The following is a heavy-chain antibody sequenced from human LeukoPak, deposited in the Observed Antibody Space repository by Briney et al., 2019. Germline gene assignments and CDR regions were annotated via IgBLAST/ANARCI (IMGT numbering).Heavy chain of an antibody. CDR3: ARDHYYDSSGYSNIDY. V-gene: IGHV4-39*07. CDR2: IYYSGST. J-gene: IGHJ4*02. D-gene: IGHD3-22*01. CDR1: SGSISSSSYY. Sequence: PSETLSLTCTVSSGSISSSSYYWGWIRQPPGKGLEWIGSIYYSGSTYYNSSLKSRVTISVDTSKNQFSLKLSSVTAADTAVYYCARDHYYDSSGYSNIDYWGQGTLVTVSS.